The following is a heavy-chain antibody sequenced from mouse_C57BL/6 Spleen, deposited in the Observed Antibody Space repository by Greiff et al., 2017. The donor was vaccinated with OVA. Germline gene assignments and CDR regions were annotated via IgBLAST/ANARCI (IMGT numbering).Heavy chain of an antibody. D-gene: IGHD1-1*01. Sequence: QVQLKQPGAELVRPGTSVKLSCKASGYTFTSYWMHWVKQRPGQGLEWIGVIDPSDSYTNYNQKFKGKATLTVDTSSSTAYMQLSSLTSEDSAVYYCARGGYYGSSSYAMDYWGQGTSVTVSS. J-gene: IGHJ4*01. CDR1: GYTFTSYW. V-gene: IGHV1-59*01. CDR2: IDPSDSYT. CDR3: ARGGYYGSSSYAMDY.